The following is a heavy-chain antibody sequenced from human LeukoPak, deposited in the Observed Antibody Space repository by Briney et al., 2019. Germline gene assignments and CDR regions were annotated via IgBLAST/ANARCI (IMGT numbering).Heavy chain of an antibody. D-gene: IGHD1-14*01. J-gene: IGHJ4*02. V-gene: IGHV3-7*01. Sequence: PGRSLRLSCAASGFLFSRYWMCWVLQAPGKGLEWVANIKEDGSEKYYVESMKGRFTISRDNVKNSLYLQINSLRAEDTAVYYCARDSFETDIDYWGQGTLVTVSS. CDR1: GFLFSRYW. CDR3: ARDSFETDIDY. CDR2: IKEDGSEK.